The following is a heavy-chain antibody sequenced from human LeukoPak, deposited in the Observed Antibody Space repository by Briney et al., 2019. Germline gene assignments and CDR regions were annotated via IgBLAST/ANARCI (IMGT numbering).Heavy chain of an antibody. CDR2: IYYSGST. CDR1: GGSISPYY. J-gene: IGHJ4*02. Sequence: SETLSLTCTVSGGSISPYYWSWIRQPPGKGLEWIGYIYYSGSTNYNPSLKSRVTISVDTSKNQFSLKLSSVTAADTAVYYCARDQLWFDYWGQGTLVTVSS. CDR3: ARDQLWFDY. V-gene: IGHV4-59*01. D-gene: IGHD5-18*01.